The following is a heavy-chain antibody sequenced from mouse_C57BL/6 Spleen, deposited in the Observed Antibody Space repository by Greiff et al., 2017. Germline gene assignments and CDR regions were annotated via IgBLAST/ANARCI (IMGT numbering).Heavy chain of an antibody. CDR1: GYTFTDYE. J-gene: IGHJ1*03. CDR2: IDPETGGT. CDR3: TRFQERYFDV. Sequence: VKLVESGAELVRPGASVTLSCKASGYTFTDYEMHWVKQTPVHGLEWIGAIDPETGGTAYNQKFKGKAILTADKSSSTAYMELRSLTSEDSAVYYCTRFQERYFDVWGTGTTVTVSS. V-gene: IGHV1-15*01.